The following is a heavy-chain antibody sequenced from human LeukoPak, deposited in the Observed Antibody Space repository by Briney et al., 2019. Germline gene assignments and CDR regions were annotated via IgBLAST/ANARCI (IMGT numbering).Heavy chain of an antibody. CDR1: GFTFSCYA. Sequence: GGSLRLSCAASGFTFSCYAMSWVRQAPGKGLEWVSAISGSGGSTYYADSVKGRFTISRDNSKNTLYLQMNSLIAEDTAVYYCAKEGPVLRFLEWLFQGAFDIWGQGTMVTVSS. CDR2: ISGSGGST. D-gene: IGHD3-3*01. J-gene: IGHJ3*02. V-gene: IGHV3-23*01. CDR3: AKEGPVLRFLEWLFQGAFDI.